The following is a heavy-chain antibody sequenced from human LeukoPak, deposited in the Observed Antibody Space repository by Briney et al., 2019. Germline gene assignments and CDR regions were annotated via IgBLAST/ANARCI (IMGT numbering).Heavy chain of an antibody. CDR3: ARVTESYGSGRRHNYYYYYMDV. J-gene: IGHJ6*03. D-gene: IGHD3-10*01. CDR1: GDSISNDDYY. V-gene: IGHV4-61*02. CDR2: FSASGNS. Sequence: PSQTLSLTCTVSGDSISNDDYYWSWIRQPAGKGLEWIGRFSASGNSNYNPSLKSRVTISVDTSKNQFSLKLSSVTAADTAVYYCARVTESYGSGRRHNYYYYYMDVWGKGTTVTISS.